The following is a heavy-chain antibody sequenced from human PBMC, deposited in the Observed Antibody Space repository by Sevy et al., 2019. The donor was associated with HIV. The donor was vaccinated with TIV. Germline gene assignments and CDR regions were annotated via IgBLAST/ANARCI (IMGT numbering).Heavy chain of an antibody. CDR3: VDSEDILTGYYPFGH. CDR2: ITGSGTST. V-gene: IGHV3-23*01. CDR1: GFSFSTYA. Sequence: GGSLRLSCEASGFSFSTYALTWVRQAPGKGLEWVSGITGSGTSTYYADSVKGRFTISRDNSQNTLYLQMNSLRAEDTAVYYCVDSEDILTGYYPFGHWGQGTLVTVSS. J-gene: IGHJ4*02. D-gene: IGHD3-9*01.